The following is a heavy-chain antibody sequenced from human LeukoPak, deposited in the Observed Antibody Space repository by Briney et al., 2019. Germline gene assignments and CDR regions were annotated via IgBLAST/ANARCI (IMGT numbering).Heavy chain of an antibody. D-gene: IGHD3-3*01. CDR1: GFIFSIYG. Sequence: GGSLRLSCAASGFIFSIYGMSWVRQAPGKGLEWVSGITGSGGNTYYADSVKGRFTISRDNSKNTLYLQMNSLRAEDTAVYYCAKAARLRFLEWLAYYFDYWGQGTLVTVSS. V-gene: IGHV3-23*01. CDR2: ITGSGGNT. CDR3: AKAARLRFLEWLAYYFDY. J-gene: IGHJ4*02.